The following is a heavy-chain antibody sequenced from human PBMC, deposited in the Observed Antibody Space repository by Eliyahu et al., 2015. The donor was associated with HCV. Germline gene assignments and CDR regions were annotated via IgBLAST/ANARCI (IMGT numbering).Heavy chain of an antibody. V-gene: IGHV1-46*01. Sequence: QVQLVQSGAEVKKPGASVKVSCKASGYTFTSYXMHWXRXAPGQGLEWMGIXNPSGGSTSYAQKFQGRVTMTRDTSTSTVYMELSSLRSEDTAVYYCARADRITMIVVDLFDIWGQGTMVTVSS. J-gene: IGHJ3*02. CDR2: XNPSGGST. D-gene: IGHD3-22*01. CDR3: ARADRITMIVVDLFDI. CDR1: GYTFTSYX.